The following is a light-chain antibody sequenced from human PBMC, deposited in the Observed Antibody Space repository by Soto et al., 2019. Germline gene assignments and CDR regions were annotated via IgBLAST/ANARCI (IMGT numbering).Light chain of an antibody. J-gene: IGLJ2*01. Sequence: QSVLTQPASVSGSPGQSITISCTGTSSDVGSYDVVSWYQQYPGKAPRLIIYEGSERPSGVSNRFSGSKSGNSASVTISGLQAEDEAEYYCCSYAGSRVVFGGGTKVTVL. CDR3: CSYAGSRVV. CDR1: SSDVGSYDV. V-gene: IGLV2-23*01. CDR2: EGS.